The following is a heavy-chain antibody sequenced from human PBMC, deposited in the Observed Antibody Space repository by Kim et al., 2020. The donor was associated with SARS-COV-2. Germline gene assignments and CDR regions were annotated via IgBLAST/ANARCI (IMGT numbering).Heavy chain of an antibody. D-gene: IGHD2-15*01. V-gene: IGHV4-39*07. CDR3: ARGYCSGGSCFSSYFDY. Sequence: RKSRVTISVDTSKNQFSLKLSSVTAADTAVYYCARGYCSGGSCFSSYFDYWGQGTLVTVSS. J-gene: IGHJ4*02.